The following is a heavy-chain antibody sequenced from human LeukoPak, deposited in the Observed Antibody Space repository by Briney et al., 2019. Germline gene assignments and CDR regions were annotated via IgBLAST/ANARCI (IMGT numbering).Heavy chain of an antibody. D-gene: IGHD3-3*01. Sequence: ASVKVSCKASGYTFTSYGISWVRQAPGQGLEWMGWISAYNGNKNHAQKLQGRVTMTTDTSTSTAYMELRSLRSDDTAVYYCARAGDFWSGYYPNWFDPWGQGTLVTVSS. V-gene: IGHV1-18*01. J-gene: IGHJ5*02. CDR2: ISAYNGNK. CDR3: ARAGDFWSGYYPNWFDP. CDR1: GYTFTSYG.